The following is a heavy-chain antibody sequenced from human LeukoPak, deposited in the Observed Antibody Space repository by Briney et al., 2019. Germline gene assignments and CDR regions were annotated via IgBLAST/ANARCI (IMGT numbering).Heavy chain of an antibody. CDR2: ISIGGPTI. CDR1: GFTFTDYY. Sequence: GGSLRLSCAASGFTFTDYYISWVRQAPGKGLEWISYISIGGPTIYYADSVKGRFTISRDNAKNSLYLQMNSLRAEDTAVYYCASEVYDILTGYYKANIDYWGQGTLVTVSS. J-gene: IGHJ4*02. CDR3: ASEVYDILTGYYKANIDY. V-gene: IGHV3-11*04. D-gene: IGHD3-9*01.